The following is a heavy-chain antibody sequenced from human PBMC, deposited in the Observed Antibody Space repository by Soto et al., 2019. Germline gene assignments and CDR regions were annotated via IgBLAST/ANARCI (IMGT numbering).Heavy chain of an antibody. CDR3: ARAKYYYDSSGDDWYFDL. V-gene: IGHV1-8*01. D-gene: IGHD3-22*01. J-gene: IGHJ2*01. Sequence: QVQLVQSGAEVKKPGASVKVSCKASGYTFTSYDINWVRQATGQGLEWMGWMNPNIGNPGYAQKFQGRVTRTRNTSISTAYMELSSLRSEDTAVYYCARAKYYYDSSGDDWYFDLCGRGPLVTVSS. CDR2: MNPNIGNP. CDR1: GYTFTSYD.